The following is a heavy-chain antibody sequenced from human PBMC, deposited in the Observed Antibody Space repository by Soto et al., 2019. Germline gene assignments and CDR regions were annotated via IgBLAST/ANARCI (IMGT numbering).Heavy chain of an antibody. J-gene: IGHJ4*02. D-gene: IGHD6-19*01. Sequence: PSETLSITCTVSGGSISSYYWSWIRQPPGKGLEWIGYIYYSGSTNYNPSLKSRVTISVDTSKNQFSLKLSSVAAADTAVYYCARGVTVAGTLFDYWGQGTLVTVSS. CDR2: IYYSGST. V-gene: IGHV4-59*01. CDR1: GGSISSYY. CDR3: ARGVTVAGTLFDY.